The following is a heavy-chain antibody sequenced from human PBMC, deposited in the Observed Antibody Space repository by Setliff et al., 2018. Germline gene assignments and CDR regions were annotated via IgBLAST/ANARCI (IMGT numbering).Heavy chain of an antibody. CDR3: ARAGGGYYGSGSYWSRGVFDY. D-gene: IGHD3-10*01. CDR2: INHSGST. Sequence: SETLSLTCAVYGGSFSGYYWSWIRQPPGKGLEWIGEINHSGSTNYNPSLKSRVTISVDTSKNQFSLKLSSATAADTAVYYCARAGGGYYGSGSYWSRGVFDYWGQGTLVTVSS. V-gene: IGHV4-34*01. CDR1: GGSFSGYY. J-gene: IGHJ4*02.